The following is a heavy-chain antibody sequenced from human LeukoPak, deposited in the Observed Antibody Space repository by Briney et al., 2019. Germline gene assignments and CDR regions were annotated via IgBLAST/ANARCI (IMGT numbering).Heavy chain of an antibody. Sequence: GGSLRLSCAASGFTFSSYSMNWVRQAPGKGLEWVAVISYDGSNKYYADSVKGRFTISRDNSKNTLYLQMNSLRAEDTAVYYCAKGSSGSYSHYFDYWGQGTLVTVSS. CDR2: ISYDGSNK. D-gene: IGHD1-26*01. CDR1: GFTFSSYS. CDR3: AKGSSGSYSHYFDY. V-gene: IGHV3-30*18. J-gene: IGHJ4*02.